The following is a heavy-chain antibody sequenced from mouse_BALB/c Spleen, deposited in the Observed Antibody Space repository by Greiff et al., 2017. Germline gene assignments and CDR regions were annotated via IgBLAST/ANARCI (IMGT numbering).Heavy chain of an antibody. CDR2: ISSGGST. J-gene: IGHJ4*01. CDR3: AREVQDYAMDY. V-gene: IGHV5-6-5*01. CDR1: GFTFSSYA. Sequence: DVHLVESGGGLVKPGGSLKLSCAASGFTFSSYAMSWVRQTPEKRLEWVASISSGGSTYYPDSVKGRFTISRDNARNILYLQMSSLRSEDTAMYYCAREVQDYAMDYWGQGTSVTVSS.